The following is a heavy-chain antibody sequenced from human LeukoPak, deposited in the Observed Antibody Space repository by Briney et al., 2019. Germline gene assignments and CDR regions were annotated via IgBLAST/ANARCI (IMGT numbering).Heavy chain of an antibody. J-gene: IGHJ5*02. CDR1: GFAFTSYG. CDR3: ARDLSSISRNWFGP. CDR2: ISAYNGNT. D-gene: IGHD2-2*01. V-gene: IGHV1-18*01. Sequence: ASVKVSCKATGFAFTSYGISSVRQAPGQGIEWMGWISAYNGNTNYAQKLQGRVTMTTDTSTSTAYMELRSLRSDDTAVYYCARDLSSISRNWFGPWGQRTLVTVSS.